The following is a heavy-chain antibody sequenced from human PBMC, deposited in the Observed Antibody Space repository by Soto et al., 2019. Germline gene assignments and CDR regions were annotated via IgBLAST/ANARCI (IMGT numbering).Heavy chain of an antibody. J-gene: IGHJ4*02. D-gene: IGHD5-12*01. CDR1: GYTFTSYY. Sequence: QVQLVQSGAEVMTPGASVMESCKASGYTFTSYYMHWVRQALGQGLAWMGLLNPSGGSKSYAQQFQGRVTLTKYTSASTVYMGLSTLRSADTAVYYRARVKTGVRMATIRLGWYFDYWGQGTLVTVSS. CDR3: ARVKTGVRMATIRLGWYFDY. CDR2: LNPSGGSK. V-gene: IGHV1-46*01.